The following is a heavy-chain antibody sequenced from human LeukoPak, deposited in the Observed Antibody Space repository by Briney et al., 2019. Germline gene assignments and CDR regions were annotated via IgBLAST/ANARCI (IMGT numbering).Heavy chain of an antibody. CDR1: GFTFSSYA. Sequence: PGGSLRLSCAASGFTFSSYAMSWVRQAPGKGLEWVSAISGSGGSTYYADSVKGRYTISRDNSKNTLYLQMNSLRAEDTAIYYCARVDAALDYWGQGTLVTVSS. CDR3: ARVDAALDY. CDR2: ISGSGGST. V-gene: IGHV3-23*01. D-gene: IGHD6-6*01. J-gene: IGHJ4*02.